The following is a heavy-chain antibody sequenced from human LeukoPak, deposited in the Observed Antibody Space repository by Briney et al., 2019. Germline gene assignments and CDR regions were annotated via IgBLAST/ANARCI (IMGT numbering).Heavy chain of an antibody. CDR2: IKSKTDGGTT. J-gene: IGHJ4*02. D-gene: IGHD3-10*01. CDR1: GFTFSSYG. Sequence: GGSLRLSCAASGFTFSSYGMSWVRQAPGKGLEWVGRIKSKTDGGTTDYAAPVKGRFTISRDDSKNTLYLQMNSLKTEDTAVYYCTTVGYGSGSYYTDYWGQGTLVTVSS. V-gene: IGHV3-15*01. CDR3: TTVGYGSGSYYTDY.